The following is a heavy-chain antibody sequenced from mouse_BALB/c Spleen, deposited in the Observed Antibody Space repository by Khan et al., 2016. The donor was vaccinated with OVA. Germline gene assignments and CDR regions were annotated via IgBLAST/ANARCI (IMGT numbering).Heavy chain of an antibody. CDR1: GYIFTNYW. J-gene: IGHJ2*01. CDR3: AKEEALYYFDY. V-gene: IGHV1-76*01. CDR2: IYPGTDNT. Sequence: QMQLEESGAELVRPGASVKLSCKTSGYIFTNYWIHWVKQRSGQGLEWIARIYPGTDNTYYNEKLKDKATLTVDKSSSTAYMQLSSLRSEDAAVYFCAKEEALYYFDYWGQGTTLTVSS. D-gene: IGHD1-3*01.